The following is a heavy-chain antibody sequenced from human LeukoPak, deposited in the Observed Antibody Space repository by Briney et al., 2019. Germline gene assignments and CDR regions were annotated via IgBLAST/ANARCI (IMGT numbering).Heavy chain of an antibody. V-gene: IGHV4-59*08. D-gene: IGHD4-17*01. J-gene: IGHJ4*02. Sequence: KPSETLFLTCTVSGGSISSYYWSWIRQPPGKGLEWIGYIFYIGSPNYNPSLKSRDTISVDTSKNQFSLQLSSVTAAFTAVYYCARHGTSTVPSLWGQGTLDTVSS. CDR2: IFYIGSP. CDR1: GGSISSYY. CDR3: ARHGTSTVPSL.